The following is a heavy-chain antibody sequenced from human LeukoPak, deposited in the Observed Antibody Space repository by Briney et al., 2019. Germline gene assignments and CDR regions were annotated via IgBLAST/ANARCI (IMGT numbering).Heavy chain of an antibody. CDR2: ISYDGSNK. CDR1: WFTFSSYG. D-gene: IGHD3-3*01. Sequence: GGSLRLSCAASWFTFSSYGMHWVRQAPGKGLEWESVISYDGSNKYYADSVKGRFTISRDNSKNTLYLQMNSLRAEDTAVYYCARNSPGPVGAFDIWGQGTMVTVSS. J-gene: IGHJ3*02. CDR3: ARNSPGPVGAFDI. V-gene: IGHV3-30*03.